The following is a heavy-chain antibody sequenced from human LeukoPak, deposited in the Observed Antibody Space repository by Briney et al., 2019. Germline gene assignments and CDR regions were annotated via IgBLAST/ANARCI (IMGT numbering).Heavy chain of an antibody. CDR2: IYPDDSDT. V-gene: IGHV5-51*01. D-gene: IGHD1-26*01. Sequence: GESLKISCKGSGYSFPDYWIGWVRQMPGKGLEWMGIIYPDDSDTRYSPSFQGQVSISVDKSISTAYLQWSSLKASDTAMYFCARLRRVGPTFGIGYFDFWGQGTPVIVSS. CDR1: GYSFPDYW. J-gene: IGHJ4*02. CDR3: ARLRRVGPTFGIGYFDF.